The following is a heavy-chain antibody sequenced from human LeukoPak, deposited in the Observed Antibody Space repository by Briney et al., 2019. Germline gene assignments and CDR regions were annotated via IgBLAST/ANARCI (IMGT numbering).Heavy chain of an antibody. Sequence: PGGSLRLSCAASGFSFSSYAMSWVRQAPGKGLEWVSGISGSGGRTYYADSVKGRFTISRDNSKNTLYVQMNSLRAEDTAVYYCAKDGTSSGWYFDYWGEGTLVTVSS. D-gene: IGHD6-19*01. CDR2: ISGSGGRT. CDR3: AKDGTSSGWYFDY. V-gene: IGHV3-23*01. J-gene: IGHJ4*02. CDR1: GFSFSSYA.